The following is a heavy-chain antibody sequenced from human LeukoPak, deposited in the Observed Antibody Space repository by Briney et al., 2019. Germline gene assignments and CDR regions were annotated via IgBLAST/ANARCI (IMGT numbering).Heavy chain of an antibody. CDR3: ARDGEVVAARFDY. D-gene: IGHD2-15*01. V-gene: IGHV3-21*01. J-gene: IGHJ4*02. CDR1: GFTFSSYI. CDR2: ISSSSSYI. Sequence: GGSLRLSCVASGFTFSSYIMNWVRQAPGKGLEWVSSISSSSSYIYYADSVKGRFTISRDNAKNSLYLQMNSLRAEDTAVYYCARDGEVVAARFDYWGQGTLVTVSS.